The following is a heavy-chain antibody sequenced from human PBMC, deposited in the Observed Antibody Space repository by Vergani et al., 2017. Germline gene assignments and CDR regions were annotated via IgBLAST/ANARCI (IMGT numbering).Heavy chain of an antibody. V-gene: IGHV3-30*01. CDR3: ARDTIAAAGRRTNWFDP. Sequence: QVQLVESGGGVVQPGRSLRLSCAASGFTFSSYAMHWVRQAPGKGLEWVAVISYDGSNKYYADSVKGRFTISRDNSKNTLYLQMNSLRAEDTAVYYCARDTIAAAGRRTNWFDPWGQGTLVTVSS. D-gene: IGHD6-13*01. CDR1: GFTFSSYA. CDR2: ISYDGSNK. J-gene: IGHJ5*02.